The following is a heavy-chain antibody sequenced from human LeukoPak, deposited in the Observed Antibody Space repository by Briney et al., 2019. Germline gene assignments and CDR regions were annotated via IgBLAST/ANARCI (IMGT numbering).Heavy chain of an antibody. Sequence: TGGSLRLSCTASVFTLSPYDKMWVRQAPGKGPEWVSAIRGWGTSEFYADSVKVLFRISRENSKHTLFLHMNSLRAEYTSVYYCARGPHGDYIGAFEMCGPGKIVT. CDR3: ARGPHGDYIGAFEM. V-gene: IGHV3-23*01. J-gene: IGHJ3*02. CDR2: IRGWGTSE. D-gene: IGHD4-17*01. CDR1: VFTLSPYD.